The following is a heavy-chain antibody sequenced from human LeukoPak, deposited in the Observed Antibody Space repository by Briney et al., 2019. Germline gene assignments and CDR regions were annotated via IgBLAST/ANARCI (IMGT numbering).Heavy chain of an antibody. Sequence: ASVKVSCKASGYAFTGYYMHWVRQAPGQGLEWMGWINPTSGGTNYAQKFQGRVTMTRDTSISTAYMELSRLTSDDTAVYYCARADYGHYFDYWGQGTLVTVS. V-gene: IGHV1-2*02. CDR1: GYAFTGYY. CDR3: ARADYGHYFDY. CDR2: INPTSGGT. D-gene: IGHD4-17*01. J-gene: IGHJ4*02.